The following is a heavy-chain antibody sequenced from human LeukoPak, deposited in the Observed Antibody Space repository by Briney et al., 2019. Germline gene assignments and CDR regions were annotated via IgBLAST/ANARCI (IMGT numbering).Heavy chain of an antibody. Sequence: NPGGSLRLSCAASGVTLSTYAMSWARQAPGKGLEWVGRIQSKTDGGTTEYAAPVKGRFTIPRDDSTNTLYLQMNSLKTEDIGVYYCAAGGRVWGQGTTVTVSS. J-gene: IGHJ6*02. CDR1: GVTLSTYA. D-gene: IGHD3-10*01. V-gene: IGHV3-15*01. CDR3: AAGGRV. CDR2: IQSKTDGGTT.